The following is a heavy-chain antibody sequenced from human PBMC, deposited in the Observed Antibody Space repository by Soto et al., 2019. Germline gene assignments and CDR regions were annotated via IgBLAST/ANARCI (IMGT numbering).Heavy chain of an antibody. CDR3: ARPSSVGVVVVNDAFDI. V-gene: IGHV1-8*01. CDR1: GYTFTSYD. J-gene: IGHJ3*02. D-gene: IGHD3-22*01. CDR2: MNPNSGNT. Sequence: ASVKVSCKASGYTFTSYDINWVRQATGQGLEWMGWMNPNSGNTGYAQKFQGRVTMTRNTSISTAYMELSSLRSEDTAVYYCARPSSVGVVVVNDAFDIWGQGTMVTVSS.